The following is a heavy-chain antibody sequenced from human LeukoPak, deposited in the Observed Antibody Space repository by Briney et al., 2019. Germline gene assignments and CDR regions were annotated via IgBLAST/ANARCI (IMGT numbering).Heavy chain of an antibody. CDR2: ISDIGCI. Sequence: SETLSLTCTVSGGSISSYYWSWIRQPPGKGLEWIAYISDIGCINYNPSLKSRVTISLDTSKNQLSLKLRSVTAADTAVYYCAGHHPRNTVDFWGQGTLVTVSS. D-gene: IGHD2/OR15-2a*01. CDR1: GGSISSYY. J-gene: IGHJ4*02. CDR3: AGHHPRNTVDF. V-gene: IGHV4-59*08.